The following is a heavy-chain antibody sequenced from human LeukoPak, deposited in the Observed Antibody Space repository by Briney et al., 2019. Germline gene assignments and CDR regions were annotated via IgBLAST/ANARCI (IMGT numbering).Heavy chain of an antibody. CDR3: ATYCSSTSCYDY. V-gene: IGHV1-69*02. CDR2: IIPILGIA. CDR1: GGTFISYT. J-gene: IGHJ4*02. D-gene: IGHD2-2*01. Sequence: SVKVSCKASGGTFISYTISWVRQAPGQGLEWMGRIIPILGIANYAQKFQGRVTITADKSTSTAYMELSSLRSGDTAVYYCATYCSSTSCYDYWGQGTLVTVSS.